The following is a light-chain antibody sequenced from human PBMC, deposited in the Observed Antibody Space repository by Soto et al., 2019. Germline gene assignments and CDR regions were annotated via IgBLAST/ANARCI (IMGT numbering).Light chain of an antibody. Sequence: EIVLTQSPGTLSLSPGERATLSCRASQSVSSSYLAWYQQKPGQAPRLLIYGTSSRATAIPDRFSGSGSGIDFTLTISRLEPEDFAVYYSQQYGSSSWTFGQGTKVDIK. J-gene: IGKJ1*01. CDR2: GTS. CDR1: QSVSSSY. CDR3: QQYGSSSWT. V-gene: IGKV3-20*01.